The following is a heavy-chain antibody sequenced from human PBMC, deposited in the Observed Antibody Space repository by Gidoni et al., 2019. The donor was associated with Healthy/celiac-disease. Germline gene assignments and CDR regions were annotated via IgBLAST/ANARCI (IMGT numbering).Heavy chain of an antibody. Sequence: QAQLVQSGADAQKPGAAVKVSCKSSVYAFTGYYMHGVRQAPGQGLEWMGWCNPNSGGTNYAQKFQGRVTMTRDTSISTAYMELSRLRSDDTAVYYCARDWDSSSTPGYWGQGTLVTVSS. J-gene: IGHJ4*02. CDR1: VYAFTGYY. D-gene: IGHD6-13*01. CDR2: CNPNSGGT. CDR3: ARDWDSSSTPGY. V-gene: IGHV1-2*02.